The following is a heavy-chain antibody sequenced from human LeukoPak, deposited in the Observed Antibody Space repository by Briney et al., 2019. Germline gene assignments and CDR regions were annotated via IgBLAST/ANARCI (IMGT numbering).Heavy chain of an antibody. CDR1: GFTFSSYS. CDR3: ARGIGASSGYYLPRPFDY. Sequence: PGGSLRLSCAASGFTFSSYSMNWVRQAPGKGPEWVSSISSSSSYIYYADSVKGRFTISRDNAKNSLYLQMNSLRAEDTAVYYCARGIGASSGYYLPRPFDYWGQGTLVTVSS. CDR2: ISSSSSYI. V-gene: IGHV3-21*01. J-gene: IGHJ4*02. D-gene: IGHD3-22*01.